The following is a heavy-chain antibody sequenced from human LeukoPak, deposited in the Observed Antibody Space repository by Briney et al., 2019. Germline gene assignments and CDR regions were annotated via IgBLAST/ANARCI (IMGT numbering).Heavy chain of an antibody. V-gene: IGHV3-21*01. Sequence: GGSLRLSCAASGFTFSSYSMNWVRQAPGKGLEWVSSISSSSSYIYYADSVKGRFTISRDNAKNSLYLQMNSLRAEDTAVYYCANGYSYGTAFDYWGQGTLVTVSS. CDR2: ISSSSSYI. CDR3: ANGYSYGTAFDY. CDR1: GFTFSSYS. D-gene: IGHD5-18*01. J-gene: IGHJ4*02.